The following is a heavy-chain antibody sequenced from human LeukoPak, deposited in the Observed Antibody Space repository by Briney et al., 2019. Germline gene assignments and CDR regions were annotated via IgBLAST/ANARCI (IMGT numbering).Heavy chain of an antibody. CDR2: ISSSGSTI. D-gene: IGHD3-22*01. CDR1: GFTFSSYE. J-gene: IGHJ4*02. CDR3: ARDLTDYYDSSGYQGTFDY. V-gene: IGHV3-48*03. Sequence: GGSLRLSCAASGFTFSSYEMNWVRQAPGKGLEWVSYISSSGSTIYYADSVKGRFTISRDNAKNSLYLQMNSLRAEDTAVYYCARDLTDYYDSSGYQGTFDYWGQGTLVTVSS.